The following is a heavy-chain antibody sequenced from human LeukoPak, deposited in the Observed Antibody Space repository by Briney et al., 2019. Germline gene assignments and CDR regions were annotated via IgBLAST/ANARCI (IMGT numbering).Heavy chain of an antibody. J-gene: IGHJ3*02. CDR1: GGTFSSYA. V-gene: IGHV1-69*13. Sequence: ASVKASCKASGGTFSSYAISWVRQAPGQGLEWMGGIIPIFGTANYAQKFQGRVTITADESTSTAYMELSSLRSEDTAVYYCARGELRAFDIWGQGTMVTVSS. CDR3: ARGELRAFDI. CDR2: IIPIFGTA. D-gene: IGHD3-10*01.